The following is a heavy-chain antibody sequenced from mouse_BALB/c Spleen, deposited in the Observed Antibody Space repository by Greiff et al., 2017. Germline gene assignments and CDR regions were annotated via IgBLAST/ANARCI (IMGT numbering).Heavy chain of an antibody. CDR1: GYTFTSYT. D-gene: IGHD1-2*01. CDR3: ARSPFITTATRAY. J-gene: IGHJ3*01. CDR2: INPSSGYT. Sequence: QVQLKESGAELARPGASVKMSCKASGYTFTSYTMHWVKQRPGQGLEWIGYINPSSGYTNYNQKFKDKATLTADKSSSTAYMQLSSLTSEDSAVYYCARSPFITTATRAYWGQGTLVTVSA. V-gene: IGHV1-4*01.